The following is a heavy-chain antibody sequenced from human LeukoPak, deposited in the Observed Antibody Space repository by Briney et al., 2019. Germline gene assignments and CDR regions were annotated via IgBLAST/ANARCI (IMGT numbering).Heavy chain of an antibody. J-gene: IGHJ4*02. CDR1: GGSISSYY. Sequence: PSETLSLTCTVSGGSISSYYWSWIRQPPGKGLEWIGYLYYSGSINYNPSLKRRVTISVDTSKNQFSLKLSSVTAADTAVYYCASTSDQQLSYLDYWGQGTLVTVSS. V-gene: IGHV4-59*01. CDR2: LYYSGSI. CDR3: ASTSDQQLSYLDY. D-gene: IGHD1-1*01.